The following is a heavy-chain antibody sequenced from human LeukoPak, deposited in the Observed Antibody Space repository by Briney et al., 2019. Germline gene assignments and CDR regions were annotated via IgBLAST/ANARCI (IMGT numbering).Heavy chain of an antibody. CDR3: ARVPAAIIPYFDY. D-gene: IGHD2-2*01. J-gene: IGHJ4*02. CDR2: MSGSGGST. Sequence: GGSLRLSCAASGFTFSSYAMSWVRQAPGKGLEWVSAMSGSGGSTYYADSVKGRFTISRDNSKNTLYLQMNSLRAEDTAVYYCARVPAAIIPYFDYWGQGTLVTVSS. V-gene: IGHV3-23*01. CDR1: GFTFSSYA.